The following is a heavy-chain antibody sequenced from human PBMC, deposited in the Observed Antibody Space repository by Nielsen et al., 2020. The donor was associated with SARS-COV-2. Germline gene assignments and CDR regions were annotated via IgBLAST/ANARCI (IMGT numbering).Heavy chain of an antibody. CDR1: GFTFSDYY. D-gene: IGHD3-9*01. Sequence: SLKISCVASGFTFSDYYMTWIRQAPGKGLEWVSYISGSGGIIYYTDSVEGRFTISRDNAKNSLYLQMNSLRDEDTAVYYCARDLELLTNYYALDYWGQGTLVTVSS. J-gene: IGHJ4*02. CDR2: ISGSGGII. CDR3: ARDLELLTNYYALDY. V-gene: IGHV3-11*04.